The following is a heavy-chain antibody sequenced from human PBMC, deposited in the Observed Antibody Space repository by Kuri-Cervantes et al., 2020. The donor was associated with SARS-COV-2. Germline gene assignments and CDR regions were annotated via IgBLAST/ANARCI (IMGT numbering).Heavy chain of an antibody. CDR3: ARRAYGEQVDYGYMEV. CDR1: GYSFTTYW. J-gene: IGHJ6*03. CDR2: IYPGDSDT. V-gene: IGHV5-51*01. D-gene: IGHD4-17*01. Sequence: KVSCKGSGYSFTTYWIGWVRQMPGKGLEWMGIIYPGDSDTRYSPSFQGQVTISADKSISTAFMQWSSLKASDTAIYYCARRAYGEQVDYGYMEVWGKGTTVTVSS.